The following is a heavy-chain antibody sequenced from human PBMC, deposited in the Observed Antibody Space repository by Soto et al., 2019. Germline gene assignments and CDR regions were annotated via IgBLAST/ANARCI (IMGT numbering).Heavy chain of an antibody. J-gene: IGHJ4*02. CDR2: ISPSSGNI. CDR1: GFTFSSYW. D-gene: IGHD5-12*01. V-gene: IGHV3-48*01. Sequence: PGGSLRLSCAASGFTFSSYWMHWVRQAPGKGLEWVSYISPSSGNIHYADSVKGRFTISRDNAKNSLYLQMDSLRGEDTAVYYCARAAYNSGPGYWGQGTLVTVSS. CDR3: ARAAYNSGPGY.